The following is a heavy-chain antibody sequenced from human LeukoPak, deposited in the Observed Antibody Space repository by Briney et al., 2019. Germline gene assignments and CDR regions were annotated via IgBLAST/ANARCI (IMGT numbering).Heavy chain of an antibody. CDR2: INPTGGST. V-gene: IGHV1-46*01. CDR1: GYTFTSYY. D-gene: IGHD2-15*01. CDR3: ARELGYCSGGSCYSRDDYYYYMDV. J-gene: IGHJ6*03. Sequence: ASVKVSCKASGYTFTSYYMHWVRRAPGQGLEWMGLINPTGGSTGYAQKFQGRVTMTRDISTSTDYMELSSLRSEDTAVYYCARELGYCSGGSCYSRDDYYYYMDVWGKGTTVTVSS.